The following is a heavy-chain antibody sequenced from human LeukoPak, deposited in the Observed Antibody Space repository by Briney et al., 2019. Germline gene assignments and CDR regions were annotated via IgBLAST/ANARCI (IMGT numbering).Heavy chain of an antibody. D-gene: IGHD5-18*01. CDR1: GVSISSYY. Sequence: SETLSLTCTVSGVSISSYYWSSIRQTPGKGLEWMGYIYDSGTTNHNPSLKSRVTISVDTSKNQFSLKLSSVTAADTAVYYCAGRYRSRLDFWGQGTLVTVSS. V-gene: IGHV4-59*01. CDR2: IYDSGTT. J-gene: IGHJ4*02. CDR3: AGRYRSRLDF.